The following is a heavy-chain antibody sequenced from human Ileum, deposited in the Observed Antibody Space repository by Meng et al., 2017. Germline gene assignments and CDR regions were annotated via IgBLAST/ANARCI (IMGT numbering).Heavy chain of an antibody. CDR3: ATSNDRDVYYLGY. Sequence: QVQLQGSGPRRGKPSGTLPLTCGVSGTWWSWVRQPPGKGLEWIGEIFQSGRTNYNPSLKSRVTISIDKSKSQISLQLSAVTAADTAVYSCATSNDRDVYYLGYWGQGTLVTVSS. J-gene: IGHJ4*02. V-gene: IGHV4-4*02. D-gene: IGHD3-22*01. CDR2: IFQSGRT. CDR1: GTW.